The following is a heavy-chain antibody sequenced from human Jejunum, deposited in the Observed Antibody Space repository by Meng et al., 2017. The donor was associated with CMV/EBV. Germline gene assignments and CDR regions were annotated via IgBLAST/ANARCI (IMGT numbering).Heavy chain of an antibody. D-gene: IGHD2-15*01. CDR3: ARDRGQDTVVVVADRGYDP. CDR1: GYTFASYG. J-gene: IGHJ5*02. Sequence: VHLLQAGAGGKKPGASVRVSCEASGYTFASYGISWLRQAPGQGLEWMGWFVNNVDTYSAQKFQGRVTMTTDTHTSTAFMELRSLRSDDTAVYYCARDRGQDTVVVVADRGYDPWGQGTLVTVSS. CDR2: FVNNVDT. V-gene: IGHV1-18*01.